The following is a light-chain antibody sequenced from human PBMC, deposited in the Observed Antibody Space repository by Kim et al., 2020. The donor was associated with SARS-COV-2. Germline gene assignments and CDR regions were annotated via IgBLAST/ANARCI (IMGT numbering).Light chain of an antibody. Sequence: EIVMTQSPATLSVSPGERATLSCRASQSVSSNLAWYQQKPGQAPRLLIYGASTRATGIPARFSGSGSVTEFTLTISSLQSEDFAVYYCQQYNNWPPRTTFGGGTKVDIK. J-gene: IGKJ4*01. CDR3: QQYNNWPPRTT. CDR1: QSVSSN. V-gene: IGKV3-15*01. CDR2: GAS.